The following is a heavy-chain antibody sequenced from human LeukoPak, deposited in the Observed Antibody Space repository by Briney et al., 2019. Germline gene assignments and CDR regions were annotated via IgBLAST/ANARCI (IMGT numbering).Heavy chain of an antibody. CDR2: ISDSGGST. Sequence: GGSLRLSCVASGFTFIDYAMSWVRQAPGKGLEWVSGISDSGGSTYYADSVKGRCTISRDNSKNTVSLQMNNLRAEDTAVYFCARHDTFIPYSGQGTLVTVTS. J-gene: IGHJ1*01. CDR3: ARHDTFIPY. V-gene: IGHV3-23*01. D-gene: IGHD2/OR15-2a*01. CDR1: GFTFIDYA.